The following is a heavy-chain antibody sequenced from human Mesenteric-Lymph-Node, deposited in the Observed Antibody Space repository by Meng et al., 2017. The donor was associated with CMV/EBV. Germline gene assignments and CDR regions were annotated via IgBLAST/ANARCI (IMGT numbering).Heavy chain of an antibody. CDR1: EYTFTGYY. CDR3: ARFSSFTTSLLVAGSLYFDY. V-gene: IGHV1-2*02. D-gene: IGHD2-15*01. CDR2: MNPRNGFT. Sequence: ASVKVSCKASEYTFTGYYIHWVRQAPGQGLEWMGWMNPRNGFTNFAQQFQGRVTMTRDTSITTAYMELNRLKSDDTAVYYCARFSSFTTSLLVAGSLYFDYWGQGTLVTVSS. J-gene: IGHJ4*02.